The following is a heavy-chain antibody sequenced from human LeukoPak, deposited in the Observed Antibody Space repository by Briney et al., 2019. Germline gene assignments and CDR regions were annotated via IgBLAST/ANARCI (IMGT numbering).Heavy chain of an antibody. CDR2: IKQAGREK. V-gene: IGHV3-7*01. J-gene: IGHJ4*02. CDR3: ARELSQWLDFYFDY. CDR1: GFSFSRFW. Sequence: GGSLRLSCAASGFSFSRFWLSWVRLAPWMRPESVANIKQAGREKFYLDSVKGRLTLSRDNAKNSLYLAMNSLTAQDTAVNYCARELSQWLDFYFDYWGQGTLVTVSS. D-gene: IGHD6-19*01.